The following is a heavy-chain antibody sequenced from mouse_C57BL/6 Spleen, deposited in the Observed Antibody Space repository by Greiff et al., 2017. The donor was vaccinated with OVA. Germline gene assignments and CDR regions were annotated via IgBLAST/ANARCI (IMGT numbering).Heavy chain of an antibody. CDR1: GYSFTGYY. D-gene: IGHD2-4*01. Sequence: EVQLQQSGPELVKPGASVKISCKASGYSFTGYYMNWVKQSPEKSLEWIGEINPSTGGTTYNQKFKAKATLTVDKSSSTAYMQLKSLTSEDSAVYYCARPYYDYDWFAYWGQGTLVTVSA. J-gene: IGHJ3*01. V-gene: IGHV1-42*01. CDR3: ARPYYDYDWFAY. CDR2: INPSTGGT.